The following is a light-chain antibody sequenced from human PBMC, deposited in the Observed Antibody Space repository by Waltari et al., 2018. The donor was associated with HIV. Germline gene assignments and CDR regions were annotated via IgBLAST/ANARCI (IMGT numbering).Light chain of an antibody. CDR3: QQSYSTPYT. CDR2: GTS. J-gene: IGKJ2*01. V-gene: IGKV1-39*01. Sequence: IQMTQSPSSLSASVGDRVTITCRASQRISSFFSWFQQKPGKAPKPLIYGTSNLHSGVPSRFSGSGSGTDFTLTISSLQPEDFVTYYCQQSYSTPYTFGQGTKVEIK. CDR1: QRISSF.